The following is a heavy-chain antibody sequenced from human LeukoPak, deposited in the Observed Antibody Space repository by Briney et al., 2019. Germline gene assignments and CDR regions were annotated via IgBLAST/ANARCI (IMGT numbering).Heavy chain of an antibody. CDR3: AKGNYDILTGWYYFDY. V-gene: IGHV3-30*04. CDR1: GFAFSSYA. Sequence: GGSLRLSCAASGFAFSSYAMHWVRQAPGKGLEWVAIISYDGIIEDYSDSVKGRFTISRDNSKNTLYLQMNSLRAEDTAVYYCAKGNYDILTGWYYFDYWGQGTLVTVSS. CDR2: ISYDGIIE. J-gene: IGHJ4*02. D-gene: IGHD3-9*01.